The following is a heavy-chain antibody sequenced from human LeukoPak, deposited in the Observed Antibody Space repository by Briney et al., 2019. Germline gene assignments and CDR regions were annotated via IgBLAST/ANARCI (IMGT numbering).Heavy chain of an antibody. D-gene: IGHD6-13*01. V-gene: IGHV4-59*01. Sequence: SETLSLTCTVSGGSISNYYWSWIRQPPGKGLEWIAYIHYSGHTNYNPSLKSRVTISVDTSKNQFSLKLSSVTAADTAVYYCARLYSSSLGRVFDYWGQGTLVTVSS. CDR2: IHYSGHT. CDR3: ARLYSSSLGRVFDY. CDR1: GGSISNYY. J-gene: IGHJ4*02.